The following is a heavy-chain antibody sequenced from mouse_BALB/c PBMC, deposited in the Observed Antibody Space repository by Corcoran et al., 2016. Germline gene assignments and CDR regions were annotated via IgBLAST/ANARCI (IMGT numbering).Heavy chain of an antibody. D-gene: IGHD1-1*01. CDR1: GYSITSGYY. CDR2: ISYDGSN. CDR3: AILLLPFNY. J-gene: IGHJ2*01. Sequence: DIKLQESGPGLVKPYQSLTLTCSVTGYSITSGYYWNWIRQVPGNKLEWMGYISYDGSNNYNPSLKNRISITRDTSKNQFFLNLNSVTTEDTATYYCAILLLPFNYWGQCTTLTVSS. V-gene: IGHV3-6*02.